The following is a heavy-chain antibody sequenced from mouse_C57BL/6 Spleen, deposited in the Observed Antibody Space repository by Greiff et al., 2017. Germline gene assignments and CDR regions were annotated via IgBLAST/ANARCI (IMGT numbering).Heavy chain of an antibody. CDR3: ARRGNYRYWYFDV. V-gene: IGHV5-2*01. CDR2: INSDGGST. Sequence: EVKLMQSGGGLVQPGASLKLSCESNEYEFPSHDMYWVRKTPGKRLELVAAINSDGGSTYYPDTMERRSIFSRDNTKKTLDLQMSSLRSEDTALYYCARRGNYRYWYFDVWGTGTTVTVSS. D-gene: IGHD2-1*01. CDR1: EYEFPSHD. J-gene: IGHJ1*03.